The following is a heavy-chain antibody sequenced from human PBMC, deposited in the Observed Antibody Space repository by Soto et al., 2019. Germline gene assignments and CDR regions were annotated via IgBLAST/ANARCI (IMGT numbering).Heavy chain of an antibody. CDR1: GFTFSSYG. D-gene: IGHD2-15*01. CDR3: GIFSGPHGAFDI. CDR2: ISYDGSNK. J-gene: IGHJ3*02. V-gene: IGHV3-30*03. Sequence: QVQLVESGGGVVQPGRSLRLSCAASGFTFSSYGMHWVRQAPGKGLEWVAVISYDGSNKYYADSVKGRFTISRDNSKNTLYLQMNSLRAEDTAVYYCGIFSGPHGAFDIWGQGTMGTVSS.